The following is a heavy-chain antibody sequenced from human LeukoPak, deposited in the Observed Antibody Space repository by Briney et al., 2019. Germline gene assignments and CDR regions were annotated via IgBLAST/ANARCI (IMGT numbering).Heavy chain of an antibody. J-gene: IGHJ3*02. CDR3: ARGGWIQLFDLRTHAFDI. V-gene: IGHV1-2*02. CDR1: GYTFTGYY. D-gene: IGHD5-18*01. Sequence: EASVKVSCKASGYTFTGYYMHWVRQAPGQGLEWMGWINPNSGGTNYAQKFQGRVTMTRDTSISTAYMELSRLRSDDTAVYYCARGGWIQLFDLRTHAFDIWGQGTMVTVSS. CDR2: INPNSGGT.